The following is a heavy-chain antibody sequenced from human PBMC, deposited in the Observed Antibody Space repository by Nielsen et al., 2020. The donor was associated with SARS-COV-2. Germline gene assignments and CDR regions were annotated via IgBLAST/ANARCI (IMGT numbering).Heavy chain of an antibody. D-gene: IGHD6-13*01. J-gene: IGHJ6*02. CDR2: ISWNSGSI. V-gene: IGHV3-9*01. Sequence: GGSLRLSCAASGFTFDDYAMHWVRQAPGKGLEWVSGISWNSGSIGYADSVKGRFTISRDNAKNSLYLQMNSLRAEDTAVYYCARDLGRGSSWYYGMDVWGQGTTVTVSS. CDR1: GFTFDDYA. CDR3: ARDLGRGSSWYYGMDV.